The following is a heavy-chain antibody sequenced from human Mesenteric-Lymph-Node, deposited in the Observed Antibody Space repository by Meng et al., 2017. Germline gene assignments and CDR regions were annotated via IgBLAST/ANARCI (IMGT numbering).Heavy chain of an antibody. CDR2: IYYSGST. CDR1: GGSFSGYY. V-gene: IGHV4-34*01. J-gene: IGHJ4*02. CDR3: ARVGQWLPIDY. D-gene: IGHD6-19*01. Sequence: QVQLQQWGAGLLKPSETLSLTCAVYGGSFSGYYWSWIRQPTGKGLEWIGYIYYSGSTYYNPSLRSRVAISIDTSKNQFSLKLTSVTAADTAVYYCARVGQWLPIDYWGQGTLVTVSS.